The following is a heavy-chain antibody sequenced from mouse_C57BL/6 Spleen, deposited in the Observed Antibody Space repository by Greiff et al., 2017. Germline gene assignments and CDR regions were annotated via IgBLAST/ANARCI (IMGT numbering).Heavy chain of an antibody. CDR2: IYPRDGST. V-gene: IGHV1-85*01. J-gene: IGHJ2*01. CDR1: GYTFTSYD. Sequence: QVQLQQSGPELVKPGASVKLSCKASGYTFTSYDINWVKQRPGQGLEWIGWIYPRDGSTKYNEKFKGKATLTVDTSSSTAYMELHSLTSEDSAVYFCANYYDYDEYYFDYWGQGTTLTVSS. D-gene: IGHD2-4*01. CDR3: ANYYDYDEYYFDY.